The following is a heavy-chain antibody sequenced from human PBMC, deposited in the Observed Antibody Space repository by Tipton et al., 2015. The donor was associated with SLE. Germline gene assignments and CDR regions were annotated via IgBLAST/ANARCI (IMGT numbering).Heavy chain of an antibody. D-gene: IGHD2-15*01. CDR3: AREQGAAGGPPIVVSWFDP. Sequence: TLSLTCAVSGYSISSGYYWGWIRQPPGKGLEWIERIYTSGSTNYNPSLKSRVTISVDTSKNQFSLKLSSVTAADTAVYYCAREQGAAGGPPIVVSWFDPWGQGTLVTVSS. V-gene: IGHV4-38-2*01. CDR2: IYTSGST. CDR1: GYSISSGYY. J-gene: IGHJ5*02.